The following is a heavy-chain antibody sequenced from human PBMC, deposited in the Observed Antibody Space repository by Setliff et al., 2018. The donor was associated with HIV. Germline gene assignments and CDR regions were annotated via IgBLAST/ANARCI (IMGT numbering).Heavy chain of an antibody. Sequence: ASVKVSCKASGYTFTNDDINWVRQATGQGLEWMGWMSPFSGRTGYAQKFEGRVTMTRDTSISTAYMELSRLRSDDTAVYYCARDLPPAMIVVAAGDYWGQGTLVTVSS. CDR2: MSPFSGRT. V-gene: IGHV1-8*02. CDR3: ARDLPPAMIVVAAGDY. D-gene: IGHD3-22*01. J-gene: IGHJ4*02. CDR1: GYTFTNDD.